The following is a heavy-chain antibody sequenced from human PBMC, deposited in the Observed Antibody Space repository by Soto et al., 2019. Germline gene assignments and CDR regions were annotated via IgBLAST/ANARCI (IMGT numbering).Heavy chain of an antibody. V-gene: IGHV1-46*01. J-gene: IGHJ5*02. CDR3: ARYYRPYYYGSGSYYQNHNWFDP. CDR2: INPSGGST. D-gene: IGHD3-10*01. CDR1: GYSFTSYY. Sequence: ASVKVTCKASGYSFTSYYMHWVRQAPGQGIEWMRIINPSGGSTSYAQKFQGRVTMTRDTSKNQFSLKLSSVTAADTAVYYCARYYRPYYYGSGSYYQNHNWFDPWGPGTLVTVSS.